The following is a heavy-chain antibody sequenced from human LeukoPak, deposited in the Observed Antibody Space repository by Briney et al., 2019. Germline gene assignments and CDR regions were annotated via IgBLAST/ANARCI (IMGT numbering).Heavy chain of an antibody. Sequence: SGTLSLTCAVYGGSFSGYYWSWIRQPPGKGLEWIGEINHSGSTNYNPSLKSRVTISVDTSKNQFSLKLNSVTATDTAVYYCARHYGPWGQGTLVTVSS. D-gene: IGHD3-16*01. V-gene: IGHV4-34*01. CDR1: GGSFSGYY. J-gene: IGHJ4*02. CDR3: ARHYGP. CDR2: INHSGST.